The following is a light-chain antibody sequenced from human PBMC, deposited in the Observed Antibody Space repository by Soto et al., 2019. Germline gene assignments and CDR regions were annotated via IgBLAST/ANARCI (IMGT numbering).Light chain of an antibody. Sequence: QSVLTQPPSASGTPGQRVTISCSGASSNIGSNTVNWYQQLPGTAPKLLIYSTTLRPSGVPDRFSGSKSGTSASLAISGLQSEDEADYYCAAWDDSLNGPVFGGGTKLTVL. J-gene: IGLJ3*02. CDR1: SSNIGSNT. CDR2: STT. V-gene: IGLV1-44*01. CDR3: AAWDDSLNGPV.